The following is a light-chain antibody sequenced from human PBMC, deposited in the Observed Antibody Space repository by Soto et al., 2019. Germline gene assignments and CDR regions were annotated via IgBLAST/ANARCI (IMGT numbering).Light chain of an antibody. Sequence: QSVLTQPPSASGSPGQSVTISCTGTSSDVGGHNYVSWYQQHPGKAPKLMIYEVTKRPSGVPDRFSGSKSDNTASLTVSGLQAEDEADYYCSSYAGSDVVFGGGTKLTVL. CDR3: SSYAGSDVV. CDR2: EVT. V-gene: IGLV2-8*01. J-gene: IGLJ2*01. CDR1: SSDVGGHNY.